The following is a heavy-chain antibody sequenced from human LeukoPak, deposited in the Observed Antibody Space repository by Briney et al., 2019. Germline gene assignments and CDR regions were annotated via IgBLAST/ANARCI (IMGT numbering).Heavy chain of an antibody. D-gene: IGHD2-2*01. Sequence: GGSLRLSCAASGFTFSSYSMNWVRQTPGKGLEWVSYISSSSSTIYYADSVKGRFTISRDNAKNSLYLQMNSLRAEDTAVYYCAREDYQPLRPHYFDYWGQGTLVTVSS. CDR3: AREDYQPLRPHYFDY. J-gene: IGHJ4*02. CDR2: ISSSSSTI. CDR1: GFTFSSYS. V-gene: IGHV3-48*04.